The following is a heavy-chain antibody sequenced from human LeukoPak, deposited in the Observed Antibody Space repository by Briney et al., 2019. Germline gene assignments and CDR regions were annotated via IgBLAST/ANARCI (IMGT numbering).Heavy chain of an antibody. D-gene: IGHD3-10*01. CDR1: GFTFSGYS. CDR2: IDSTGYTI. Sequence: GGSLRLSCAASGFTFSGYSINWVRQAPGMGLEWVSYIDSTGYTIWYADSVKGRFTISRDNAKNSAYLQMNSLGAEDTAVYYCARVLGGKGYSMVVWGQGTTVTVSS. V-gene: IGHV3-48*04. CDR3: ARVLGGKGYSMVV. J-gene: IGHJ6*02.